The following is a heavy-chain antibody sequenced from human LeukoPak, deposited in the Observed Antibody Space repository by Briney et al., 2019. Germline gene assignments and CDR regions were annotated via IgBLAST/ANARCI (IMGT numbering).Heavy chain of an antibody. Sequence: GGSLRLSCAASGFTFSDYYMSWIRQAPGKGLEGVSYISSSGSTIYYADSVEGRFTISRDNAKNSLYLQMNSLRAEDTAVYYCARDGDGRRYYYYYMDVWGKGTTVTVSS. CDR3: ARDGDGRRYYYYYMDV. J-gene: IGHJ6*03. CDR1: GFTFSDYY. D-gene: IGHD5-24*01. CDR2: ISSSGSTI. V-gene: IGHV3-11*01.